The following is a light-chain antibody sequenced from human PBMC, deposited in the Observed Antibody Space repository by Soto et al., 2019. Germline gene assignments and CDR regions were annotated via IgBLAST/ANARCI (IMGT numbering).Light chain of an antibody. CDR2: EVI. V-gene: IGLV2-8*01. CDR1: SSDVGNYNY. CDR3: TSYTDSNIYV. Sequence: QPALTQPPSASGSPGQSVTISCTGSSSDVGNYNYVSWYQQHPGKAPKLMIYEVIKRPSGVPARFSGSKSGNTASLTVSGLQAEDEADYYCTSYTDSNIYVFGSGTQLTVL. J-gene: IGLJ1*01.